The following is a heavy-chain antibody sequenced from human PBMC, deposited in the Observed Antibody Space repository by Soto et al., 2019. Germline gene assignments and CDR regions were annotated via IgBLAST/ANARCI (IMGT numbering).Heavy chain of an antibody. CDR1: GYPFTHHG. CDR3: ARDAGSSSP. J-gene: IGHJ5*02. V-gene: IGHV1-18*01. Sequence: APVKVSCKSSGYPFTHHGITWVRQAPGQGLEWMGWITADNGNTNYSQKFQGRVTITRDTSASTAYMELSSLRSEDTAVYYCARDAGSSSPWGQGTLVTVSS. D-gene: IGHD6-13*01. CDR2: ITADNGNT.